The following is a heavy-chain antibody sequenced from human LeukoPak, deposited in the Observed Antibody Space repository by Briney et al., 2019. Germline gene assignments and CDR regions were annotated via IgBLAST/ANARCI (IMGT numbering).Heavy chain of an antibody. CDR1: GGSISSGGYY. D-gene: IGHD2-2*01. CDR2: IYYSGST. Sequence: LSLTCTVSGGSISSGGYYWTWIRQHPGKGLEWIGYIYYSGSTYYNPSLKSRVTISVDTSKNQFSLKLSSVTAADTAVYYCARDQQYCGSTSCYDWFDPWGQGTLVTVSS. CDR3: ARDQQYCGSTSCYDWFDP. V-gene: IGHV4-31*03. J-gene: IGHJ5*02.